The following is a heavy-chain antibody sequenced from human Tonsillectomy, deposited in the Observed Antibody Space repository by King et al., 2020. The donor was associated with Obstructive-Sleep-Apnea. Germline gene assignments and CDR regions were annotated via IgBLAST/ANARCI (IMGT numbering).Heavy chain of an antibody. CDR1: GYSFTSHG. Sequence: QLVQSGGEVKKPGASVKVSCKAFGYSFTSHGINWVRQAPGQGLEWMGWISGYNGNRKDAQKFQGRVIMTTATSTSTAYMELKSLRSDDTAVYYCARDQGGDDFPSYFDYWGQGTLVTVSS. CDR3: ARDQGGDDFPSYFDY. V-gene: IGHV1-18*04. CDR2: ISGYNGNR. D-gene: IGHD2-21*02. J-gene: IGHJ4*02.